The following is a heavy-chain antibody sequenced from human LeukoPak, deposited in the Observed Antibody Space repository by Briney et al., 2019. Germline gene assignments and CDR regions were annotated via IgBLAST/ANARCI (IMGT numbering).Heavy chain of an antibody. D-gene: IGHD5-12*01. CDR1: GGSISTYY. J-gene: IGHJ5*02. CDR3: AREDIARAEGFHP. Sequence: SETLSLTCTVSGGSISTYYWNWIRQPAGKGLEWIGRIYIGGSTNYKPSLKSRLFVSVDTSKNEVSLRLHSVTAADTAVYYCAREDIARAEGFHPWGQGILVTVSS. CDR2: IYIGGST. V-gene: IGHV4-4*07.